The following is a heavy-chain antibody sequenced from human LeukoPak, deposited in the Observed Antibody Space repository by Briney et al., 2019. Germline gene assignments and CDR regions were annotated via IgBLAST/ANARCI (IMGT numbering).Heavy chain of an antibody. J-gene: IGHJ4*02. D-gene: IGHD2-15*01. CDR1: GFTFSSYA. V-gene: IGHV3-23*01. CDR2: ISGSGAST. CDR3: AKDHCSGASCQGDY. Sequence: PGGSLRLSCAASGFTFSSYAMSWVRQAPGKGLEWVSAISGSGASTYYADSVKGRFTISRDNSKNTLYLQMNSLRAEDTAVYYCAKDHCSGASCQGDYWGQGTLVTVSS.